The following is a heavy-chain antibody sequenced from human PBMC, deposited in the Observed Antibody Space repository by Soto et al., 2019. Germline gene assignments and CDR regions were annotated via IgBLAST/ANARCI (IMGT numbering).Heavy chain of an antibody. V-gene: IGHV4-59*01. Sequence: TLSLTCTVSGGSISSYYWSWIRQPPGKGLEWIGYIYYSGSTNYNPSLKSRVTISVDTSKNQFSLKLSSVTAADTAVYYCARGEVAGSPNDYWGQGTLVTVSS. CDR3: ARGEVAGSPNDY. D-gene: IGHD6-19*01. CDR2: IYYSGST. J-gene: IGHJ4*02. CDR1: GGSISSYY.